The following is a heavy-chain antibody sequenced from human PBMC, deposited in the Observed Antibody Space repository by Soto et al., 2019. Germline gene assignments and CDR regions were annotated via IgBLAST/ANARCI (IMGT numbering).Heavy chain of an antibody. CDR1: GGTFSSYA. CDR3: SGHFGVVIIDDY. J-gene: IGHJ4*02. Sequence: ASVKVSCKASGGTFSSYAISWVRQAPGQGLEWMGGIIPIVGTANYAQKFQGRVTITADESTSTSYMELSSLRSEDAAVYYCSGHFGVVIIDDYWGQGTLVTVSS. D-gene: IGHD3-3*01. CDR2: IIPIVGTA. V-gene: IGHV1-69*13.